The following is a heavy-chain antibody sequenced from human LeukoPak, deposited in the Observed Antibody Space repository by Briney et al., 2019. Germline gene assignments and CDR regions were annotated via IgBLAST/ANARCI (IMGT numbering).Heavy chain of an antibody. CDR2: IYYSGST. CDR3: ARGNDYYGSGSYLNWFDP. Sequence: SETLSLTCTVSGGSISSYYWSWIRQHPGKGLEWIGYIYYSGSTYYNPSLKSRVTISVDTSKNQFSLKLSSVTAADTAVYYCARGNDYYGSGSYLNWFDPWGQGTLVTVSS. D-gene: IGHD3-10*01. J-gene: IGHJ5*02. V-gene: IGHV4-59*06. CDR1: GGSISSYY.